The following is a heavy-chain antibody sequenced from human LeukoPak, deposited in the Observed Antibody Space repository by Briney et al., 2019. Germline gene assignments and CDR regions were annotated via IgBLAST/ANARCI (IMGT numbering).Heavy chain of an antibody. CDR2: INHSGST. CDR3: ARCTEYYDFWSGYHKYYYYGMDV. CDR1: GGSFSGYY. V-gene: IGHV4-34*01. J-gene: IGHJ6*02. D-gene: IGHD3-3*01. Sequence: PSETLSLTCAVYGGSFSGYYWSWIRQPPGKGLEWIGEINHSGSTNYNPSLKSRVTISVDTSKNQFSLKLSSVTAADTAVYYCARCTEYYDFWSGYHKYYYYGMDVWGQGTTVTVSS.